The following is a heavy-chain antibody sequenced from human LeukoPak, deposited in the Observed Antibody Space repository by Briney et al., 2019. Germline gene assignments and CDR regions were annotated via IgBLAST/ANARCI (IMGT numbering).Heavy chain of an antibody. J-gene: IGHJ4*02. Sequence: AGGSLRLSCAASGFTFSSYWMHWVRQAPGKGLVWVSRINSDGSSTSYADSVKGRFTISRDNAKNTLYLQMNSLRAEGTAVYYCARGRLLPYYFDYWGQGTLVTVSS. CDR1: GFTFSSYW. D-gene: IGHD2-21*01. CDR2: INSDGSST. V-gene: IGHV3-74*01. CDR3: ARGRLLPYYFDY.